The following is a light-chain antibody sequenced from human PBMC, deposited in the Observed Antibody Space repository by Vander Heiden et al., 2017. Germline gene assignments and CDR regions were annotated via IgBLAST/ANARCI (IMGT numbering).Light chain of an antibody. CDR1: QSVLYSSNNKNY. J-gene: IGKJ2*01. V-gene: IGKV4-1*01. Sequence: ILMAQSPHPLALSLGERATINCKSSQSVLYSSNNKNYLTWYQQKPGQPPKLLIYWASTRESGVPDRFSGSGSGTDFTLTISSLQAEDVAVYYCQQYLKPPYTFGQGTKLEIK. CDR3: QQYLKPPYT. CDR2: WAS.